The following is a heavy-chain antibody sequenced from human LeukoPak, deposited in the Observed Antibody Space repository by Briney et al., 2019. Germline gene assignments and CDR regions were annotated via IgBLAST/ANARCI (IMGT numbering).Heavy chain of an antibody. D-gene: IGHD3-10*01. CDR3: ARIRITMVRGVIPPNWFDP. Sequence: GASVKVSCKASGYTFTGYYMHWVRQAPGQGLEWMGWINPNSGGTNHAQKFQGRVTMTRDTSISTAYMELSRLRSDDTAVYYCARIRITMVRGVIPPNWFDPWGQGTLVTVSS. J-gene: IGHJ5*02. CDR1: GYTFTGYY. V-gene: IGHV1-2*02. CDR2: INPNSGGT.